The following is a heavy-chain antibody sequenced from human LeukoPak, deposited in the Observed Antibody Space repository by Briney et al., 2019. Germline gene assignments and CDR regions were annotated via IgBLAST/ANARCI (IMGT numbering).Heavy chain of an antibody. CDR2: ISSSSSII. V-gene: IGHV3-48*02. J-gene: IGHJ5*02. CDR1: GLTFSSYS. CDR3: ARTVIAVAANWFDP. D-gene: IGHD6-19*01. Sequence: PGGSLRLSCAASGLTFSSYSMNWVRQAPGKGLEWVSYISSSSSIISYVDSVKGRFTISRGNAKNSLYLQMNSLRDEDTAVYYCARTVIAVAANWFDPWGQGTLVTVSS.